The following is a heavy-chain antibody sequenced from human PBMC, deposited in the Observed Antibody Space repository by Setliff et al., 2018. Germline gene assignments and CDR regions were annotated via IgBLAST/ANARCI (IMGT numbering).Heavy chain of an antibody. CDR3: ARDPRQNDNFWSGYYYYYYYGMDV. Sequence: ASVKVSCKASGYTFTSYAISWVRQAPGQGLEWMGGIIPIFGTANYAQKFQGRVTITADESTSTAYMELSRLRSEDTAVYYCARDPRQNDNFWSGYYYYYYYGMDVWGQGTTVTVSS. CDR2: IIPIFGTA. D-gene: IGHD3-3*01. V-gene: IGHV1-69*13. J-gene: IGHJ6*02. CDR1: GYTFTSYA.